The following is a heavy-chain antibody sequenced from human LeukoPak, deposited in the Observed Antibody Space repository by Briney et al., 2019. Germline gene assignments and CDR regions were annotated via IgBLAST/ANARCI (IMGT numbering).Heavy chain of an antibody. CDR2: INHSGST. J-gene: IGHJ5*02. CDR1: GGSFSGFY. V-gene: IGHV4-34*01. Sequence: PSETLSLTCAVYGGSFSGFYWSWIRQPPGKGLEWIGEINHSGSTNYNPSLKSRVTISVDTSKNQFSLKLSSVTAADTAVYYCARGGPAAILFDPWGQGTLVTVSS. D-gene: IGHD2-2*01. CDR3: ARGGPAAILFDP.